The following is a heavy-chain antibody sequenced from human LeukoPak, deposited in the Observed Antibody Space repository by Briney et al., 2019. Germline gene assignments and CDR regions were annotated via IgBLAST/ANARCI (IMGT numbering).Heavy chain of an antibody. CDR3: AASSPYNWKAHDY. J-gene: IGHJ4*02. D-gene: IGHD1-20*01. CDR1: GHTLSKLS. V-gene: IGHV1-24*01. Sequence: GASVKVSCKVSGHTLSKLSMHWLRQAPGKGLEWMGGFEPEDGKIISAQKFLGRVTMTEGTSTDIAYMELTRLTSADTAVYYCAASSPYNWKAHDYWGQRTLIIVSS. CDR2: FEPEDGKI.